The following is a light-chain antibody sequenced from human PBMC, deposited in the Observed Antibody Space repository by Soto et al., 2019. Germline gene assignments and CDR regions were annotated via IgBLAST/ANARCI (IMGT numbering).Light chain of an antibody. V-gene: IGKV1-39*01. Sequence: DIQMTQSPSSLSASVGDRVTITCRASQSISSSYSNWYQQKPGKAPNLLIYATSSLQSGVPSRFSGSGSGTDFTLTISSLQPEDFATYYCQQSSTTPPTFGQGTKVEIK. CDR3: QQSSTTPPT. CDR2: ATS. CDR1: QSISSSY. J-gene: IGKJ1*01.